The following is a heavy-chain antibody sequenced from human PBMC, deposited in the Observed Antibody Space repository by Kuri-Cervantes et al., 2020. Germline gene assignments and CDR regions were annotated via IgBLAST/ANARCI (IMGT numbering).Heavy chain of an antibody. V-gene: IGHV4-61*01. Sequence: GSLRLSCTVSGGSVSSGSYYWSWIRQPPGKGLEWIGYIYYSGSTNYNPSLKSRVTISVDTSKNQFSLKLSSVTAADTAVYYCARRCPFEGVVVPAAKYYYYYYMDVWGKGTTVTVSS. J-gene: IGHJ6*03. D-gene: IGHD2-2*01. CDR1: GGSVSSGSYY. CDR3: ARRCPFEGVVVPAAKYYYYYYMDV. CDR2: IYYSGST.